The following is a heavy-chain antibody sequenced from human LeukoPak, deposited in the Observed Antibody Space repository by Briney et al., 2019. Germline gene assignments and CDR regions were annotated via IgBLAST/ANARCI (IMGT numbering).Heavy chain of an antibody. CDR2: IIPILGIA. J-gene: IGHJ4*02. CDR3: ARDLGGELSSAADY. D-gene: IGHD3-16*02. CDR1: GGTFSSYA. V-gene: IGHV1-69*04. Sequence: ASVKVSCKASGGTFSSYAISWVRQAPGQGLEWMGRIIPILGIANYAQKFQGRVTITADKSTSTAYMELSSLRSEDTAVYYCARDLGGELSSAADYWGQGTLVTVSS.